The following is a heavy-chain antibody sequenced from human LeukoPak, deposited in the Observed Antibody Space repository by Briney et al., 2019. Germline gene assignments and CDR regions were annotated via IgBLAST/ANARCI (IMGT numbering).Heavy chain of an antibody. CDR1: GYSFTSYY. D-gene: IGHD1-26*01. J-gene: IGHJ3*02. Sequence: ASVTLSCKTSGYSFTSYYIHWVRQAPGQGLEWMGIINPSGGSTTYAQKFQGRLTMASDTSTSTVYMELSSLRSEDTAMYYCARSSAYYNEADIWGEGTIVPVSS. CDR2: INPSGGST. CDR3: ARSSAYYNEADI. V-gene: IGHV1-46*01.